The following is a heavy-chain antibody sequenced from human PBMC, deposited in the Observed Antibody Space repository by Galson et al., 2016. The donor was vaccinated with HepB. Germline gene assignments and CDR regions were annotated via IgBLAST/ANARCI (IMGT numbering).Heavy chain of an antibody. D-gene: IGHD3-9*01. CDR1: GSTFSSYW. V-gene: IGHV3-74*03. Sequence: SLRLSCAASGSTFSSYWMHWVRQAPGEGLVWLSRIRPDGSTTAYADSVRGRFTISRDNSKNMLYLEMNSMRGEDTAVYSCAKDGSNSPYFDWAVPDVWGQGTTVTVSS. CDR2: IRPDGSTT. CDR3: AKDGSNSPYFDWAVPDV. J-gene: IGHJ6*02.